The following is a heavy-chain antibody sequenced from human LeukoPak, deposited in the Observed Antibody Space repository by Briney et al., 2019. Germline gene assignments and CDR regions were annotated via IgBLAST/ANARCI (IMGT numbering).Heavy chain of an antibody. Sequence: GGSLRLSCAASGFTFNTYGMHWVRQAPGKGLEWVAVIWYDGSHKDYADSVKGRFTISRDNSKNTLYLQMNSLRAEDTAVYYCARDSHGSIDYWGQGTLVTVSS. J-gene: IGHJ4*02. CDR2: IWYDGSHK. D-gene: IGHD3-10*01. CDR1: GFTFNTYG. CDR3: ARDSHGSIDY. V-gene: IGHV3-33*01.